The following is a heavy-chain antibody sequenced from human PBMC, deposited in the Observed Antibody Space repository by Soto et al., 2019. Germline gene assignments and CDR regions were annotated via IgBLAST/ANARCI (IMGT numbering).Heavy chain of an antibody. J-gene: IGHJ4*02. D-gene: IGHD3-3*01. Sequence: GGSLRLSCAVSGFTFSSYGMHWVRQAPGKGLEWVAVIWYDGSNKYYADSVKGRFTISRDNSKNTLYLQMNSLRAEDTAVYYWARDIDRTPILEWLLQPRYYFDYWGQGTLVTVSS. V-gene: IGHV3-33*01. CDR1: GFTFSSYG. CDR2: IWYDGSNK. CDR3: ARDIDRTPILEWLLQPRYYFDY.